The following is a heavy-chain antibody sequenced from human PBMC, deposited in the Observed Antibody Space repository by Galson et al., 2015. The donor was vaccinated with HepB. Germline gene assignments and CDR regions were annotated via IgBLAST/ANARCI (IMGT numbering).Heavy chain of an antibody. CDR2: TSYDGRNQ. CDR3: AKGSNYGGYDWYFDR. Sequence: SLRLSCAASGFTFTDYGIHWVRQAPGKGLEWVAVTSYDGRNQYYADSVKGRFTISRDNSKNTLYLQMNSLRAEDTAVYFCAKGSNYGGYDWYFDRWGRGTLVTVSS. CDR1: GFTFTDYG. V-gene: IGHV3-30*18. D-gene: IGHD2-21*01. J-gene: IGHJ2*01.